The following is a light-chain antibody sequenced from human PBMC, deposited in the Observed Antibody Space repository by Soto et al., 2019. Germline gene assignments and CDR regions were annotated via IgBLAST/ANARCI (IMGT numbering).Light chain of an antibody. CDR1: SSDIGGYNF. Sequence: QSALTQPRSVSGSPGQSVTISCTGTSSDIGGYNFVSWYQQHPGKAPKLMIFDVGRRPSGVPDRFSGSKSGNTASLTISGLQAGGGAEYYCCSYAGRLPQVGGGTKLTVL. V-gene: IGLV2-11*01. CDR2: DVG. J-gene: IGLJ2*01. CDR3: CSYAGRLPQ.